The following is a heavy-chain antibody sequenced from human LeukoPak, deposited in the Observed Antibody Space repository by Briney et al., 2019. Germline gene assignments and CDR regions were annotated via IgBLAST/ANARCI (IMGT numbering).Heavy chain of an antibody. J-gene: IGHJ5*02. D-gene: IGHD4-17*01. CDR3: ARVLTTATSNWFDP. CDR1: GASTRSYY. Sequence: PSETLSLTCTVSGASTRSYYWSWIRQPPGKGLEWIGYMHYSGSTNYNPSLKSRVTTSLDTSKNQFSLKLSSVTAADTAVYYCARVLTTATSNWFDPWGQGTLVTVSS. V-gene: IGHV4-59*01. CDR2: MHYSGST.